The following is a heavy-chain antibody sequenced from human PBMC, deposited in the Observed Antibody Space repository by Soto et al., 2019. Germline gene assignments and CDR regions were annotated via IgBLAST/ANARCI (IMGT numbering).Heavy chain of an antibody. CDR3: ARDSGDVSGVGFDY. J-gene: IGHJ4*02. V-gene: IGHV4-31*03. D-gene: IGHD3-3*01. CDR2: IYKSGST. CDR1: GDSISTSFFY. Sequence: VELRESGPGLVRPSQTLSLACHVSGDSISTSFFYWGWVRQIPGKGLEWIGYIYKSGSTYYNPSLQSRVRMSVDSSKNQFSLSLSPVTAADTAVYYCARDSGDVSGVGFDYWGPGTLVTVSS.